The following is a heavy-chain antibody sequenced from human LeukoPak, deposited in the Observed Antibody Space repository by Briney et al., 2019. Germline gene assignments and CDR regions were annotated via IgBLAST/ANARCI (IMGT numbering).Heavy chain of an antibody. CDR3: ARGTYYYDSSAYYPFDY. V-gene: IGHV4-30-4*07. J-gene: IGHJ4*02. D-gene: IGHD3-22*01. CDR1: GGSISSGGYS. CDR2: IYYSGST. Sequence: SQTLSLTCAVSGGSISSGGYSWSWIRQPPGKGLEWIGYIYYSGSTYYNPSLKSRVTISVDTSKNQFSLKLSSVTAADTAVYYCARGTYYYDSSAYYPFDYWGQGTLVTVSS.